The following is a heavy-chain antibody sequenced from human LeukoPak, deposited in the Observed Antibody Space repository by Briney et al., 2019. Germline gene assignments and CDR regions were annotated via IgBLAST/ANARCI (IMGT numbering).Heavy chain of an antibody. D-gene: IGHD3-9*01. CDR2: ISSSSSTI. Sequence: GGSLRLSFAASGFTFSSYSMNWVRQAPGKGLEWVSYISSSSSTIYYADSVKGRFTISRDNAKNSLYLQMNSLRAEDTAVYYCARDEDDILTGYHFDYWGQGTLVTVSS. CDR3: ARDEDDILTGYHFDY. V-gene: IGHV3-48*01. CDR1: GFTFSSYS. J-gene: IGHJ4*02.